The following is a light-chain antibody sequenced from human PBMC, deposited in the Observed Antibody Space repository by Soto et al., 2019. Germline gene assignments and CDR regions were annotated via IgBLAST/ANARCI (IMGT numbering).Light chain of an antibody. V-gene: IGLV1-51*01. CDR1: SSNIGNNY. CDR3: GAWDSSLSGVI. Sequence: QSVLTQPPSVSAAPGQRVTISCSGSSSNIGNNYVSWYQQIPGTAPKLLIYDNNKRPPGISDRFSGSKSGTSATLGITGLQTGDEADYYCGAWDSSLSGVIFGGGTKVTVL. CDR2: DNN. J-gene: IGLJ2*01.